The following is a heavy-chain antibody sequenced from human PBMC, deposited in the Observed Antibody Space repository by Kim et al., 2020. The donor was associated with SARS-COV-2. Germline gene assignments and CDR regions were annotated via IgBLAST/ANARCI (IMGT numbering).Heavy chain of an antibody. J-gene: IGHJ6*02. CDR1: GGTFSSYA. D-gene: IGHD2-15*01. V-gene: IGHV1-69*13. CDR3: ARDRKTYCSGGSCYFYYYGMDV. CDR2: IIPIFGTA. Sequence: SVKVSCKASGGTFSSYAISWVRQAPGQGLEWMGGIIPIFGTANYAQKFQGRVTITADESTSTAYMELSSLRSEDTAVYYCARDRKTYCSGGSCYFYYYGMDVWGQGTTVTVSS.